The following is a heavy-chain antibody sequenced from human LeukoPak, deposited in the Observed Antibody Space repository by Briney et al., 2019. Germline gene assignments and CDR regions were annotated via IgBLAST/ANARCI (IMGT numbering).Heavy chain of an antibody. Sequence: PGGSLRLSCAASGFTFSTCAMTWVRQAQGKGLEWVSGISGTGGTTYYADSVKGRFTVSRDNSKNTLYLQMNSLRAEDTAVYYCARVSDNGGNSAFRAFDIWGQGTMVTVSS. V-gene: IGHV3-23*01. CDR1: GFTFSTCA. CDR2: ISGTGGTT. D-gene: IGHD4-23*01. CDR3: ARVSDNGGNSAFRAFDI. J-gene: IGHJ3*02.